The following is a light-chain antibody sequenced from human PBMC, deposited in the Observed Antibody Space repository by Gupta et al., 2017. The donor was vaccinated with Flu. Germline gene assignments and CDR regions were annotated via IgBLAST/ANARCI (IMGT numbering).Light chain of an antibody. CDR3: LAWDNSTVV. J-gene: IGLJ2*01. CDR2: EDN. Sequence: SALTQPPSESVSPGQTASITCSGDELGDKFASWYQLKPGQSHVVVIYEDNKRPSRIPARFSVSNSATTATLTIVVTLAVADDDYFCLAWDNSTVVFGGGTTLTVL. CDR1: ELGDKF. V-gene: IGLV3-1*01.